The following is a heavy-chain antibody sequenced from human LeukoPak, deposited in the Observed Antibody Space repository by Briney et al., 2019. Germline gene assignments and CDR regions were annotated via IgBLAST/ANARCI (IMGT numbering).Heavy chain of an antibody. CDR3: ARSGRRPSYCGGGSCYRWFDP. J-gene: IGHJ5*02. Sequence: SETLSLTCAVYGGSFSGYYWSWIRQPPGKGLEWIGEINHSGSTNYNPSLKSRVTMSVDTSKNQFSLKLSSVTAADTAVYYCARSGRRPSYCGGGSCYRWFDPWGQGTLVTVSS. V-gene: IGHV4-34*01. CDR1: GGSFSGYY. CDR2: INHSGST. D-gene: IGHD2-15*01.